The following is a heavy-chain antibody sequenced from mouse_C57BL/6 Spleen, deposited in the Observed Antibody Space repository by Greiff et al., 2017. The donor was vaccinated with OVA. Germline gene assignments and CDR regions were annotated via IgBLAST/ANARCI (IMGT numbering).Heavy chain of an antibody. D-gene: IGHD4-1*01. Sequence: QVQLQQPGAELVRPGSSVKLSCKASGYTFTSYWMDWVKQRPGQGLEWIGNIYPSDSETHYNQKFKDKATLTVDKSSSTAYMQLSSLTSEDSAVYYCARWELGLYAMDYWGQGTLVTVSS. J-gene: IGHJ4*01. V-gene: IGHV1-61*01. CDR2: IYPSDSET. CDR3: ARWELGLYAMDY. CDR1: GYTFTSYW.